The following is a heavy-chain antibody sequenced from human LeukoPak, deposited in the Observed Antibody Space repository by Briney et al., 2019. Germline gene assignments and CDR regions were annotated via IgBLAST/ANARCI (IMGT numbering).Heavy chain of an antibody. V-gene: IGHV1-3*01. CDR3: ARDLAGCSGGSCYSEWVSWFDP. D-gene: IGHD2-15*01. Sequence: ASVKVSCKASGYTFTSYAMHWVRQAPGQRLEWMGWINAGNGNTKYSQKFQGRVTIIRDTSASTAYMELSSLRSEDTAVYYCARDLAGCSGGSCYSEWVSWFDPWGQGTLVTVSS. J-gene: IGHJ5*02. CDR2: INAGNGNT. CDR1: GYTFTSYA.